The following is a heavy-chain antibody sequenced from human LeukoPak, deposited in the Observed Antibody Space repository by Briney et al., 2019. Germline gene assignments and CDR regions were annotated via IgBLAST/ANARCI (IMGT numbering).Heavy chain of an antibody. V-gene: IGHV3-21*01. CDR2: ISSSSSYI. Sequence: GGSLRLSCAASGFTFSSYSMNWVRQAPGKGLEWVSSISSSSSYIYYADSVKGRFTISRDNAKNSLYLQMNSLRAEDTAVYYCARARGTGFRAFDIWGQGTVVTVSS. J-gene: IGHJ3*02. CDR3: ARARGTGFRAFDI. CDR1: GFTFSSYS.